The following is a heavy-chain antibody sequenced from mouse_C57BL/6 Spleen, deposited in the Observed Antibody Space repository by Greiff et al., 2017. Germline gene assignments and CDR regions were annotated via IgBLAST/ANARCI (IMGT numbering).Heavy chain of an antibody. D-gene: IGHD1-1*01. J-gene: IGHJ4*01. CDR3: VRLTTVADYYAMDY. V-gene: IGHV10-1*01. Sequence: EVQLVESGGGLVQPKGSLKLSCEASGYSFNTYAMHWVRQAPGKGLEWVARIRNKSNNNTTYYTDSVKDRFTISRDDSESMLYLQMNNLKTEDTAKYDGVRLTTVADYYAMDYWGQGTSVTVSS. CDR2: IRNKSNNNTT. CDR1: GYSFNTYA.